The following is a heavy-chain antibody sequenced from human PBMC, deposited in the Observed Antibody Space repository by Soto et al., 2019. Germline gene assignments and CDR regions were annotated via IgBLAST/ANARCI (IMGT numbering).Heavy chain of an antibody. CDR2: IKQDGSDK. Sequence: GGSLRLSCAASGFSFRDYWMTWVRQAPGKGLDWVANIKQDGSDKYYLDSLKGRFTISRDNAKNSVDLLMNSLRAEDTAVYYCARDLYIVVVPAAERQKVIDYWGQGTLVTVSS. D-gene: IGHD2-2*01. CDR1: GFSFRDYW. CDR3: ARDLYIVVVPAAERQKVIDY. J-gene: IGHJ4*02. V-gene: IGHV3-7*01.